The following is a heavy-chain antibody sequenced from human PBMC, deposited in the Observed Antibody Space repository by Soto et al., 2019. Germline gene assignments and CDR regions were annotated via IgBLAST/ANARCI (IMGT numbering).Heavy chain of an antibody. CDR1: GFTFSSFA. J-gene: IGHJ4*02. CDR2: IVVGSGNT. CDR3: AAGHYYDSSGYSVDY. V-gene: IGHV1-58*01. Sequence: QMQLVQSGPEVKKPGTSVKVSCKASGFTFSSFAVQWVRQARGQRLEWMGWIVVGSGNTIYAQNFQERVTITRDLSTGTAYMELSSLRSEDTAVYYCAAGHYYDSSGYSVDYWGQGTLVTVSS. D-gene: IGHD3-22*01.